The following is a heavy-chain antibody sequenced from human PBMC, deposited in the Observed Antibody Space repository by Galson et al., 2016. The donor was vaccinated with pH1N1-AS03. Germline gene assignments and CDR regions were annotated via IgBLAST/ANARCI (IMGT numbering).Heavy chain of an antibody. V-gene: IGHV4-61*02. CDR2: LSTSGNT. CDR3: ARDRGDLDY. CDR1: GGSISSGDSY. Sequence: LSLTCTVSGGSISSGDSYWNWIRQPAGKGLEWIGRLSTSGNTNYNPSLKSRVTISLDTSKNQFSLKLTSVTAADTAVSFCARDRGDLDYWGQGALVTVSS. J-gene: IGHJ4*02. D-gene: IGHD5-12*01.